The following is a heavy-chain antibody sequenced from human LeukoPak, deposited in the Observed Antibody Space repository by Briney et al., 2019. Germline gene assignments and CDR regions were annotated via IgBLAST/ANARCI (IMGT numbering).Heavy chain of an antibody. V-gene: IGHV3-23*01. CDR3: AKAFSGSYYNLIGY. D-gene: IGHD3-10*01. J-gene: IGHJ4*02. CDR1: GFTFSSYA. Sequence: GSLRLSCAASGFTFSSYAMTWVRQAPGKGLEWVSAISGSGGSTYYADSVKGRFTISRDNSKNTLYLQINSLRAEDTAVYYCAKAFSGSYYNLIGYWGQGTLVTVSS. CDR2: ISGSGGST.